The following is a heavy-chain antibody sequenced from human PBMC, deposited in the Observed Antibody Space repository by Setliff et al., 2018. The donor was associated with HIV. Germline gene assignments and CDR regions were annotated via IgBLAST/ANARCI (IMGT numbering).Heavy chain of an antibody. CDR2: IYYSGST. CDR1: GGSVSSSTTYY. V-gene: IGHV4-39*06. J-gene: IGHJ3*01. CDR3: ARQGAGYYYDSSEYYTGNGFDF. Sequence: SETLSLTCTVSGGSVSSSTTYYWGWIRQPPGKGLGWIGSIYYSGSTYYNPSLKSRVTISVDTSKNQFPLKLSSVTAADTAVYYCARQGAGYYYDSSEYYTGNGFDFWGQGTLVTVSS. D-gene: IGHD3-22*01.